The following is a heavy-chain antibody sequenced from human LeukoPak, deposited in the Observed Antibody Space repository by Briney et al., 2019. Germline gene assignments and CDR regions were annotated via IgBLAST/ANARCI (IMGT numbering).Heavy chain of an antibody. V-gene: IGHV3-23*01. CDR1: GFTFSSYA. CDR3: AKFSSWVRGVIRY. J-gene: IGHJ4*02. CDR2: ISGSGGST. D-gene: IGHD3-10*01. Sequence: GGSLRLSCAASGFTFSSYAMSWVRQAPGKGLEWVSAISGSGGSTYYADSVKGRFTIPRDNSKNTLYLQMNSLRAEDTAVYYCAKFSSWVRGVIRYWGQGTLVTVSS.